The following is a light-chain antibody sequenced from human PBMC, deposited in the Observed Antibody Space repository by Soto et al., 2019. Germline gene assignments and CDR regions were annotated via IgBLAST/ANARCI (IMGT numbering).Light chain of an antibody. CDR1: QSVADN. CDR3: QQYNYWPIT. V-gene: IGKV3-15*01. J-gene: IGKJ5*01. Sequence: DIVLTQSPGTLSFSPGERVTLSCRSSQSVADNLAWFQQKPGQGPRLLIYGASTRATGIPARFSGSGSETDFTLTVSSLRSEDSAVYYCQQYNYWPITFGQGTRLEIK. CDR2: GAS.